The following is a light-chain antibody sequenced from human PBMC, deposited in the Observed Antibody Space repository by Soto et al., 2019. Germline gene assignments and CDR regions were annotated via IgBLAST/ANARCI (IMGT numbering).Light chain of an antibody. Sequence: QSVLTQPPSMSAAPGQKVTISCSGSSSNIGSNYVSWYQQLPGTAPKLLIYENNKRPSGIPDRFSGSKSGTSATLGITGLQTGDEADYYCGTWDSADYVFGTGTKVTVL. CDR1: SSNIGSNY. CDR3: GTWDSADYV. CDR2: ENN. V-gene: IGLV1-51*02. J-gene: IGLJ1*01.